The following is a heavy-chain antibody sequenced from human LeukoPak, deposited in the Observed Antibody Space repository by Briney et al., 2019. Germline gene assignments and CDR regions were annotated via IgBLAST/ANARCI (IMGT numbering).Heavy chain of an antibody. D-gene: IGHD3-22*01. CDR1: GFTFSSYA. CDR3: ARDPTDSSGNYLDY. CDR2: ISYDGSNK. V-gene: IGHV3-30-3*01. Sequence: GGSLRLSCAASGFTFSSYAMHWVRQAPGKGLEWVAIISYDGSNKYYADSVKGRFTISRDNYKNTLYLQMNSLRAEDTAVYYCARDPTDSSGNYLDYWGQGTLVTVSS. J-gene: IGHJ4*02.